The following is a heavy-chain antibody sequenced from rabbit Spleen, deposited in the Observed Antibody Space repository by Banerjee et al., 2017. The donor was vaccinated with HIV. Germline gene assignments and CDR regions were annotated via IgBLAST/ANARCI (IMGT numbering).Heavy chain of an antibody. Sequence: QSLEESGGGLVQPEGSLTLTCKASGFDFSSSGYMCWVRQAPGKGLEWIGSIRAGDGNTYYANWAKGRFTISKTSSTTVTLQMTSLTAADTATYFCARIGSIYGNGMDLWGPGTLVTVS. CDR1: GFDFSSSGY. CDR2: IRAGDGNT. CDR3: ARIGSIYGNGMDL. D-gene: IGHD8-1*01. V-gene: IGHV1S40*01. J-gene: IGHJ6*01.